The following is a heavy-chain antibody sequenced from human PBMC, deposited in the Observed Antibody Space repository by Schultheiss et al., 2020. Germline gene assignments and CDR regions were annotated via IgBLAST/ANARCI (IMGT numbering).Heavy chain of an antibody. D-gene: IGHD2-15*01. CDR2: ISGSGGST. Sequence: GGSLRLSCAASGFTFSDYYMSWVRQVPGKGLERVSAISGSGGSTYYADSVKGRITIARDNAKNSLYLHMNSLRAEDTAVYYCASSMHRYCSGGSCYSSDYWGQGGLVTVAS. J-gene: IGHJ4*02. V-gene: IGHV3-11*04. CDR3: ASSMHRYCSGGSCYSSDY. CDR1: GFTFSDYY.